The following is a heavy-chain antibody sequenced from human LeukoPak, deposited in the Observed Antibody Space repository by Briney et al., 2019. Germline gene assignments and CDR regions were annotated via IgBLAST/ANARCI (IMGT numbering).Heavy chain of an antibody. CDR1: GGAFSSYS. V-gene: IGHV1-69*01. CDR2: IIPIFGTA. J-gene: IGHJ4*02. D-gene: IGHD3-10*01. Sequence: SVKVSCRASGGAFSSYSISWVRQAPGQGLEWMGGIIPIFGTANYAQKFQGRVTITADASTSTAYMELSSLRSEDTAVYYCARVSRTTMVRGVITFDFWGQGTLVTVSS. CDR3: ARVSRTTMVRGVITFDF.